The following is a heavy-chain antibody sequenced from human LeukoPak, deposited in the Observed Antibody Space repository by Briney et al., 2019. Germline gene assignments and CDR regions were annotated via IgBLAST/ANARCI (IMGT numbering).Heavy chain of an antibody. CDR2: ISSSSSTI. V-gene: IGHV3-48*01. CDR3: AKANLGWFDP. Sequence: GSLRLSCAASGFTFSSYGMSWVRQAPGKGLEWISYISSSSSTIYYADSVKGRFTISRDNSKNTLYLQMNSLRAEDTAVYYCAKANLGWFDPWGQGTLVTVSS. J-gene: IGHJ5*02. CDR1: GFTFSSYG.